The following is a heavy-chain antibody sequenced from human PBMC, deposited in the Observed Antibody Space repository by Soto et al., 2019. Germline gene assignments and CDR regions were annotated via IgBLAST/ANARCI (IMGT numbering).Heavy chain of an antibody. CDR3: ARSSTYYYDSSGRDDAFYI. Sequence: GGSLRLSCAASGFTFSSYSMNWVRQAPGKGLEWVSSISSSSRYIYYAGSVKGRVTISRDNAKNSLYLQMNSLRAEDTAVYYCARSSTYYYDSSGRDDAFYIWGQGTMVT. D-gene: IGHD3-22*01. J-gene: IGHJ3*02. CDR2: ISSSSRYI. CDR1: GFTFSSYS. V-gene: IGHV3-21*01.